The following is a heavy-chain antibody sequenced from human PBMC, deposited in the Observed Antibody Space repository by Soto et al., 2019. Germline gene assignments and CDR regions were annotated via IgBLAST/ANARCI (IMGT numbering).Heavy chain of an antibody. CDR1: GFTLSDYG. D-gene: IGHD3-22*01. Sequence: QVQLVESGGGVVQPGRSLRLSCTASGFTLSDYGMHWVRQAPGKGLEWVAVIWHDGGAKYYAESVTGRITISRDNSKNTVHLQIDSLGAEDTALYSFARDPGRDSPIDYWGQGTLVTVSS. J-gene: IGHJ4*02. CDR2: IWHDGGAK. V-gene: IGHV3-33*01. CDR3: ARDPGRDSPIDY.